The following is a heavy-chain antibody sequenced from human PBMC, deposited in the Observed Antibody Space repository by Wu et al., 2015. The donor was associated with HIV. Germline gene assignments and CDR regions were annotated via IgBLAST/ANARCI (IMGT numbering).Heavy chain of an antibody. Sequence: QVQLVQSGAEVKKPGASAKVSCKASGYSFTSYYMHWVRQAPGQGLEWMGIINPSGGITSYAQKFQGRVTMTRDTSTITVYMELSSLRSEDTAVYYCAREGTYDASGRYFDYWGQGTLVTVSS. V-gene: IGHV1-46*01. CDR2: INPSGGIT. D-gene: IGHD3-10*01. J-gene: IGHJ4*02. CDR1: GYSFTSYY. CDR3: AREGTYDASGRYFDY.